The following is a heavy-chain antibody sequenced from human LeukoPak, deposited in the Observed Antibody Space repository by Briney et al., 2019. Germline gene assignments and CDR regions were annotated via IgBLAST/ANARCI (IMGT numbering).Heavy chain of an antibody. V-gene: IGHV1-8*03. J-gene: IGHJ6*03. Sequence: GASVKVSCKASGYTFTSYDINWVRQATGQGLEWMGWMNPNSGNTGYAQKFQGRVTITRNTSISTAYMELSSLRSEDTAVYYYARGRWLQLRHYYYYMDVWGKGTTVTVSS. D-gene: IGHD5-24*01. CDR1: GYTFTSYD. CDR2: MNPNSGNT. CDR3: ARGRWLQLRHYYYYMDV.